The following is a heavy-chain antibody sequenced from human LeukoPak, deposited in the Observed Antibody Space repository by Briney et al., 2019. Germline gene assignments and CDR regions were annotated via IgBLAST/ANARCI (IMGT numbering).Heavy chain of an antibody. V-gene: IGHV4-61*01. D-gene: IGHD2/OR15-2a*01. Sequence: SETLSLTCTVSGASVSSASYWTWIRQPPGKGVEWIAHIYNGVNTNYNPSLKSRVTISVDTSKNQFSLRLNSVTAADTAVYYCARSRAFNSAAFDPWGQGSLVTVSS. J-gene: IGHJ5*02. CDR3: ARSRAFNSAAFDP. CDR1: GASVSSASY. CDR2: IYNGVNT.